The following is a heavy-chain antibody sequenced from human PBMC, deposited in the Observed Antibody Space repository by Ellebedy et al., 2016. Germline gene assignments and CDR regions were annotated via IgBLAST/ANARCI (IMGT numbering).Heavy chain of an antibody. V-gene: IGHV3-30-3*01. CDR1: GFTFSSYA. CDR3: ARDADYGGNSLGY. Sequence: GGSLRLSXAASGFTFSSYAMHWVRQAPGKGLEWVAVISYDGSNKYYADSVKGRFTISRDNSKNTLYLQMNSLRAEDTAVYYCARDADYGGNSLGYWGQGTLVTVSS. CDR2: ISYDGSNK. D-gene: IGHD4-23*01. J-gene: IGHJ4*02.